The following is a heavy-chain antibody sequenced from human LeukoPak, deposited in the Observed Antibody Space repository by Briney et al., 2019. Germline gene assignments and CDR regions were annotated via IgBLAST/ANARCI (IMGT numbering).Heavy chain of an antibody. D-gene: IGHD6-13*01. CDR2: INPNSGGT. CDR1: GYTFTGYY. J-gene: IGHJ4*02. V-gene: IGHV1-2*02. CDR3: ARDGFASSSSWLYYFDY. Sequence: GASVKVSCKASGYTFTGYYMHWVRQAPGQGLEWMGWINPNSGGTNYAQKFQGRVTMTRDTSISPAYMELSRLRSDDTAVYYCARDGFASSSSWLYYFDYWGQGTLVTVSS.